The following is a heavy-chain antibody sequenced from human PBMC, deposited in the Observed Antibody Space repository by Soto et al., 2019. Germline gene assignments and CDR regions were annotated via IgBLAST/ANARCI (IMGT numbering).Heavy chain of an antibody. CDR1: GCSSSDYY. CDR2: VFDSIYDSGST. J-gene: IGHJ4*02. CDR3: ARGLSPYYYSM. V-gene: IGHV4-59*01. D-gene: IGHD3-10*01. Sequence: SETLSLTCTVSGCSSSDYYWSWIRQPPGKRLEWIGYVFDSIYDSGSTNYNPSFESRVTISVDTSNNRISLNLNSVTAADTAVYYCARGLSPYYYSMWGQGTQVTVSS.